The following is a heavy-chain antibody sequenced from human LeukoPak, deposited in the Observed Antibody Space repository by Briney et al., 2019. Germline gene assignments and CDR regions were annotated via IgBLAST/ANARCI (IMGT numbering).Heavy chain of an antibody. CDR2: IYYSGST. CDR3: ARGGYYDWFDP. CDR1: GGSISSYY. D-gene: IGHD3-10*01. J-gene: IGHJ5*02. V-gene: IGHV4-59*01. Sequence: SETLSLTCTVSGGSISSYYWSWIRQPPGKGLECIGYIYYSGSTNYNPSLKSRVTISVDTSKNQFSLKLSSVAAADTAVYYCARGGYYDWFDPWGQGTLVTVSS.